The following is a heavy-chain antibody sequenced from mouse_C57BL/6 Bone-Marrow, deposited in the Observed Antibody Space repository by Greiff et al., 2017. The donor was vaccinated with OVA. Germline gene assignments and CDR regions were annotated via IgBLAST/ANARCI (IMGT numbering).Heavy chain of an antibody. CDR1: GFTFSSYA. Sequence: EVQRVESGGGLVKPGGSLKLSCAASGFTFSSYAMSWVRKTPEKRLEWVAPIRDGGSYTYYPANVKGRFTISRDNAKNNLYLQMGHLESEDTAMYYCARGQLATVDAMDYWGQGTSVTVSS. J-gene: IGHJ4*01. V-gene: IGHV5-4*01. D-gene: IGHD1-1*01. CDR2: IRDGGSYT. CDR3: ARGQLATVDAMDY.